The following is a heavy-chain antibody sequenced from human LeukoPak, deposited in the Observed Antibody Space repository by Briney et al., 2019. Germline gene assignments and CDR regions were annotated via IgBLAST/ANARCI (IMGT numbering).Heavy chain of an antibody. D-gene: IGHD2-2*01. CDR1: GGTFSSYA. CDR3: ARERSPVVVPAVQRPDAFDI. V-gene: IGHV1-69*05. J-gene: IGHJ3*02. CDR2: IIPIFGTA. Sequence: GASVKVSCKASGGTFSSYAISWVRQAPGQGLEWMGGIIPIFGTANYAQKFQGRVTITTDESTSTAYMELSSLRSEDTAVYYCARERSPVVVPAVQRPDAFDIWGQGTMVTVSS.